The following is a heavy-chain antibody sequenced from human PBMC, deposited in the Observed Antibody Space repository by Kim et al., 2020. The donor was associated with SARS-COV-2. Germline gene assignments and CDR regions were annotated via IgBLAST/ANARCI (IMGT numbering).Heavy chain of an antibody. J-gene: IGHJ6*02. CDR1: GGSISSSSYY. D-gene: IGHD3-9*01. CDR3: ARQGGYYDILTGYYGMDV. CDR2: IYYSGST. V-gene: IGHV4-39*01. Sequence: SETLSLTCTVSGGSISSSSYYWGWIRQPPGKGLEWIGSIYYSGSTYYNPSLKSRVTISVDTSKNQFSLKLSSVTAADTAVYYCARQGGYYDILTGYYGMDVWGQGTTVTVSS.